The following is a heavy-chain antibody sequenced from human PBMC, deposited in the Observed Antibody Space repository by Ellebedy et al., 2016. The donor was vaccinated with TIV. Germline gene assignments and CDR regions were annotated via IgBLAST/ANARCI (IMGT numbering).Heavy chain of an antibody. D-gene: IGHD2-15*01. J-gene: IGHJ4*02. Sequence: MPSETLSLTCTVSGGSINTYYWSWIRQPPGKGLEWIGYIYYSGTTNYNPSLRSRVTISVDTSRNQFSLKLSSVTAADTAVYYCARVREDIISGGSSYVFEYWGQGTLVTVSS. V-gene: IGHV4-59*01. CDR1: GGSINTYY. CDR2: IYYSGTT. CDR3: ARVREDIISGGSSYVFEY.